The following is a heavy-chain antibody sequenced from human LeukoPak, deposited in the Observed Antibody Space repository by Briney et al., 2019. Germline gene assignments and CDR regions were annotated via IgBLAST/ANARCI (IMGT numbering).Heavy chain of an antibody. Sequence: ASVKVSCKVSGYTFTNYYIHWVRQAPGQGLEWMGIINPSGGSASYAQKFEGRVTMTRDTSTSTVYMELSSLRAEDTAVYYCARDSKTSSLADPWGQRTLVTVSS. J-gene: IGHJ5*02. D-gene: IGHD2-2*01. CDR3: ARDSKTSSLADP. CDR1: GYTFTNYY. CDR2: INPSGGSA. V-gene: IGHV1-46*01.